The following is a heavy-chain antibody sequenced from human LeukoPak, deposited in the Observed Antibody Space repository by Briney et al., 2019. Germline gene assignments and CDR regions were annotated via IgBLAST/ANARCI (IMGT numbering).Heavy chain of an antibody. CDR1: GFTFSSYA. CDR2: ISGSGGST. D-gene: IGHD6-13*01. Sequence: GGSLRLSCAASGFTFSSYAMSWVRQAPGKGLEWVSSISGSGGSTYHADSVKGRFTISRDNSKNTLYLQMNSLRAEDTAVYYCAKGGSISIAAAKIWGQGTLVTVSS. V-gene: IGHV3-23*01. CDR3: AKGGSISIAAAKI. J-gene: IGHJ4*02.